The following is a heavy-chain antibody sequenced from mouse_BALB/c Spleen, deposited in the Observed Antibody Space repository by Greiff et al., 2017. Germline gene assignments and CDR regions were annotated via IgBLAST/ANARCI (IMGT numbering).Heavy chain of an antibody. V-gene: IGHV5-6-5*01. CDR2: ISSGGST. J-gene: IGHJ4*01. Sequence: EVNVVESGGGLVKPGGSLKLSCAASGFTFSSYAMSWVRQTPEKRLEWVASISSGGSTYYPDSVKGRFTISRDNARNILYLQMSSLRSEDTAMYYCARGYRYDAIYAMDYWGQGTSVTVSS. CDR1: GFTFSSYA. CDR3: ARGYRYDAIYAMDY. D-gene: IGHD2-14*01.